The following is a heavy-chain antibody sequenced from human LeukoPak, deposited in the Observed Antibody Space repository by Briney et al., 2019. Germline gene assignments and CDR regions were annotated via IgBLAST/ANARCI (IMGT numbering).Heavy chain of an antibody. V-gene: IGHV4-59*08. D-gene: IGHD6-13*01. J-gene: IGHJ4*02. Sequence: ETPFVTCTVSGGSISSYYWSWIRQTPGKGLEWIGDIYYSGSTNYNPYLKTRVTISVDTSKNQFSLKLSSVTAADTAVYYCARHTDIAPLSSLKYWGPGNLGSVSS. CDR2: IYYSGST. CDR3: ARHTDIAPLSSLKY. CDR1: GGSISSYY.